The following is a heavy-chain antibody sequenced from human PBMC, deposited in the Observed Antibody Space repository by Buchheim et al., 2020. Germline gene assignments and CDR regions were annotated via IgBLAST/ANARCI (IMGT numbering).Heavy chain of an antibody. J-gene: IGHJ6*02. CDR1: GLAFNNRW. CDR3: ASDWSYALDV. Sequence: EVQPVESGGGLVQPGGSLRLSCAVSGLAFNNRWMHWVRQAPGKGLVWVSHVNSDESTTTYADSVKGRFTISRDNAKNTLYLQMNSLRAEDTAVYYCASDWSYALDVWGQGTT. V-gene: IGHV3-74*01. CDR2: VNSDESTT.